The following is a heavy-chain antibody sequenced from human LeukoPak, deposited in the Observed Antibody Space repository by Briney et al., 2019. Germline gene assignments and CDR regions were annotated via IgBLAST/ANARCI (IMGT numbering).Heavy chain of an antibody. J-gene: IGHJ5*02. Sequence: MPSETLSLTCTASGDSISSSSYFWGWIRQPPGKGLEWIGSIYYSGSTYYNPSLKSRVTISVDTSKNQFSLKLSSVTAADTAVYYCARAGDVDTPSNWFDPWGQGTLVTVSS. CDR2: IYYSGST. CDR1: GDSISSSSYF. V-gene: IGHV4-39*07. CDR3: ARAGDVDTPSNWFDP. D-gene: IGHD5-18*01.